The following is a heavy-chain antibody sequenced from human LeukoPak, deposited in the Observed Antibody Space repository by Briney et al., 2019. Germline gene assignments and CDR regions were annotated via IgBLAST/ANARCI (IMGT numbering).Heavy chain of an antibody. CDR2: IWYDGSNK. CDR1: GFTFSSYG. Sequence: SGGSLRLSCAASGFTFSSYGMPWVRQAPGKGLEWVAVIWYDGSNKYYADSVKGRFTISRDNSKNTLYLQMNSLRAEDTAVYYCARGIQYYDFWSGYRSSNYYYYGMDVWGQGTTVTVSS. D-gene: IGHD3-3*01. V-gene: IGHV3-33*08. CDR3: ARGIQYYDFWSGYRSSNYYYYGMDV. J-gene: IGHJ6*02.